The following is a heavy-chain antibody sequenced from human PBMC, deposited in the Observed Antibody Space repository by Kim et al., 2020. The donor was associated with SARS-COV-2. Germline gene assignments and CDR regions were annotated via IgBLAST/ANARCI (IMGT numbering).Heavy chain of an antibody. CDR2: IKGDGSAT. Sequence: GGSLRLSCAASGLAFSSYWMFWVRQPPGKGLLWVSHIKGDGSATVYADSVKGRFTVSRDNTKNTLYLQLSTLRAEDTAVYYCATGNNGSFDYWGPGTLVTVSS. J-gene: IGHJ4*02. D-gene: IGHD1-1*01. CDR3: ATGNNGSFDY. V-gene: IGHV3-74*01. CDR1: GLAFSSYW.